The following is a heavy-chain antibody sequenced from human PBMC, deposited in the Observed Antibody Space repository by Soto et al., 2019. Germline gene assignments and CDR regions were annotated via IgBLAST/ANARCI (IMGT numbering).Heavy chain of an antibody. CDR1: GGSISSYY. J-gene: IGHJ6*03. Sequence: SETLSLTCTVSGGSISSYYWSWIRQPPGKGLEWIGYIYYSGSTNYNPSLKSRVTISVDTSKNQFSLKLSSVTAADTAVYYCARAVGTTSFYYYMDVWGKGTTVTVSS. CDR2: IYYSGST. V-gene: IGHV4-59*01. CDR3: ARAVGTTSFYYYMDV. D-gene: IGHD1-7*01.